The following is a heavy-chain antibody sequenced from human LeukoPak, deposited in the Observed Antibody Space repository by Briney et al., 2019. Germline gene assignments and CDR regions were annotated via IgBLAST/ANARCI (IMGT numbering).Heavy chain of an antibody. Sequence: ASVKVSCKASGYTFTCYYMHWVRQAPGQGLEWMGIINPSGGSTSYAQKFQGRVTMTRDTSTSTVYMELSSLRSEDTAVYYCARAFFTMIVVVTHAFDIWGQGTMVTVSS. CDR3: ARAFFTMIVVVTHAFDI. CDR1: GYTFTCYY. V-gene: IGHV1-46*01. CDR2: INPSGGST. D-gene: IGHD3-22*01. J-gene: IGHJ3*02.